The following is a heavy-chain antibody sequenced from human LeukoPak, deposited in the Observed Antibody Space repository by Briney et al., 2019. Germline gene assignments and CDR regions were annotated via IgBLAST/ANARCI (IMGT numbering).Heavy chain of an antibody. CDR2: ISGSGGST. CDR3: AKDTIGHFEYSSSIPNYYFDY. D-gene: IGHD6-6*01. V-gene: IGHV3-23*01. Sequence: TGGSLRLSCAASGFTFSSYAMSWVRKAPRKGLEWVSAISGSGGSTYYADSVKGRFTISRDNSTNTLYLQMNSLRAEDTAVYYCAKDTIGHFEYSSSIPNYYFDYWGQGTLVTVSS. CDR1: GFTFSSYA. J-gene: IGHJ4*02.